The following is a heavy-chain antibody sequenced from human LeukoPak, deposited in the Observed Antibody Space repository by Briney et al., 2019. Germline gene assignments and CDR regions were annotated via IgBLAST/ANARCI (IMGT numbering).Heavy chain of an antibody. D-gene: IGHD4-23*01. CDR3: ARLGRKTTVVPPDFDC. CDR2: IHYSGST. Sequence: SETLSLTCTVSGGSIRSDYWSWVRQPPGKGLEGIGYIHYSGSTNYNASLKSRLTMSVDMSKNQFSLKLTSVTAADTAVYYCARLGRKTTVVPPDFDCWGQGTLVTVSS. V-gene: IGHV4-59*01. CDR1: GGSIRSDY. J-gene: IGHJ4*02.